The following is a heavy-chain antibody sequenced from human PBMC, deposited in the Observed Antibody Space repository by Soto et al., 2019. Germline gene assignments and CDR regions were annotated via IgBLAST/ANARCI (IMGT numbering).Heavy chain of an antibody. Sequence: QVQLVQSGAEVKKPGSSVKVSCKASGGTFSSYAISWVRQAPGQGLEWMGGIIPIFGTANYAQKFQGRVTITADESKSTAYMELSSLRSEDTAVYYYASHSSSCPITTLYYCDYWGQGTLVTVSS. J-gene: IGHJ4*02. V-gene: IGHV1-69*01. CDR1: GGTFSSYA. CDR3: ASHSSSCPITTLYYCDY. D-gene: IGHD6-19*01. CDR2: IIPIFGTA.